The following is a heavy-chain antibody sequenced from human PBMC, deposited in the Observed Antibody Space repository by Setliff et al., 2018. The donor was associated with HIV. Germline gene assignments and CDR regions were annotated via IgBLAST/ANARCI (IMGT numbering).Heavy chain of an antibody. CDR1: GYSFTNYW. D-gene: IGHD2-15*01. CDR2: IYPADSDT. V-gene: IGHV5-51*01. Sequence: HGESLKISCKGSGYSFTNYWIGWVRQVPGKGLEWMGIIYPADSDTRYSPSFQGQVTISAEKSISTAYLQWSSLKASDTAMYYCARSPIRYCSSGSCYSGFDQWGQGTPVTVSS. CDR3: ARSPIRYCSSGSCYSGFDQ. J-gene: IGHJ4*02.